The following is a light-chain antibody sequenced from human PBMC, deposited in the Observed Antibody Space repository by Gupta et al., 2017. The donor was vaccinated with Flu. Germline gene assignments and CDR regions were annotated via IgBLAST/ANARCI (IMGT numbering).Light chain of an antibody. Sequence: DIQMTQSPSTLSASVGDRVTITRRASQSIGTWLAWYQQKPGKAPKLLIYKASTLESGVPSRFRGSGSGTEFTLTISSLQPDDFTSYYSQQYNSYSGTFGQGTKVEIK. CDR1: QSIGTW. J-gene: IGKJ1*01. CDR2: KAS. CDR3: QQYNSYSGT. V-gene: IGKV1-5*03.